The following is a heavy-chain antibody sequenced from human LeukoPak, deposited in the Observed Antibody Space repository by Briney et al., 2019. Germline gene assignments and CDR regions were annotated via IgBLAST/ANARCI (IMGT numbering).Heavy chain of an antibody. CDR1: GGTFSSYA. CDR2: IIPILGIA. CDR3: ARDGRGWYLRAIDY. Sequence: GSSVKVSCKASGGTFSSYAISWVRQAPGQGLEWMGRIIPILGIANYAQKFQGRVTITADKSTSTVYMELSSLRSEDTAVYYCARDGRGWYLRAIDYWGQGTLVTVSS. V-gene: IGHV1-69*04. D-gene: IGHD6-19*01. J-gene: IGHJ4*02.